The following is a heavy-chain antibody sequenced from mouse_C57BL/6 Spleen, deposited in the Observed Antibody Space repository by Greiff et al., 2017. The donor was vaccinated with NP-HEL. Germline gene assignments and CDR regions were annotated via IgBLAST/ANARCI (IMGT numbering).Heavy chain of an antibody. CDR1: GYAFNSYW. V-gene: IGHV1-80*01. Sequence: QVQLQQSGAELVKPGASVKISCKASGYAFNSYWMNWVKQRPGKGLEWIGQIYPGDGDTNYNGKFKGKATLTADKSSSTAYMQLSSLTSEDSAVYFCARDSLYDGYPWYFDYWGQGTTLTVSS. D-gene: IGHD2-3*01. CDR2: IYPGDGDT. J-gene: IGHJ2*01. CDR3: ARDSLYDGYPWYFDY.